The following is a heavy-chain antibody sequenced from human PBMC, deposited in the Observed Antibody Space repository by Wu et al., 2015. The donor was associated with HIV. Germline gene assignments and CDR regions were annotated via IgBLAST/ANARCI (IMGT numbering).Heavy chain of an antibody. D-gene: IGHD6-13*01. V-gene: IGHV1-18*01. Sequence: QVQLVQSGAEVKKPGASVKVSCKASGYTFTSYGISWVRQAPGQGLEWMGWISAYNGNTNYAQKLQGRVTMTTDTSTSTAYMELRSLRSDDTAVYYCARVAAAAENSNYYGMDVWGQGTTVTVSS. CDR2: ISAYNGNT. CDR1: GYTFTSYG. CDR3: ARVAAAAENSNYYGMDV. J-gene: IGHJ6*02.